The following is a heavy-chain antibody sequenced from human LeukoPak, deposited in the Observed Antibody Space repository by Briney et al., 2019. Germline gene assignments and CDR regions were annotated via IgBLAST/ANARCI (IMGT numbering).Heavy chain of an antibody. CDR3: AKPRGYSYGADY. CDR1: GFTFSSYA. Sequence: GGSLRLSSAASGFTFSSYAMHWVRQAPGKGLEWVAVISYDGSNKYYADSVKGRFTISRDNSKNTLYLQMNSLRAEDTAVYYCAKPRGYSYGADYWGQGTLVTVSS. J-gene: IGHJ4*02. V-gene: IGHV3-30*04. D-gene: IGHD5-18*01. CDR2: ISYDGSNK.